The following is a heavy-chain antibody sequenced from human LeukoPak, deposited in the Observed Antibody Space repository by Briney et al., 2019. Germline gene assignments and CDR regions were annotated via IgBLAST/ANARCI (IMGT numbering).Heavy chain of an antibody. CDR1: GGSISSGDSY. CDR3: ALTVAGFFDY. Sequence: SQTLSLTCTVSGGSISSGDSYWSWIRQPPGKGLEWIGEINHSGSTNYNPSLKSRVTISVDTSKNQFSLKLSSVTAADTAVYYCALTVAGFFDYWGQGTLVTVSS. D-gene: IGHD6-19*01. V-gene: IGHV4-30-4*01. CDR2: INHSGST. J-gene: IGHJ4*02.